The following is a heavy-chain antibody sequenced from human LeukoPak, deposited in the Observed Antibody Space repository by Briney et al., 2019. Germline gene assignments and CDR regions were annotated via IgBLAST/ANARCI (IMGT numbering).Heavy chain of an antibody. V-gene: IGHV3-7*03. J-gene: IGHJ4*02. D-gene: IGHD5-18*01. CDR2: IKQDGSKK. CDR3: ARAGGYSYGYFDY. CDR1: GFTFSSYW. Sequence: GSVKVSCAASGFTFSSYWMNWVRQAPGKGLEWVASIKQDGSKKYYVHKVKGRVTITRDNAKISLYLQMNSLRAEDTAVYYCARAGGYSYGYFDYWGQGTLVTVSS.